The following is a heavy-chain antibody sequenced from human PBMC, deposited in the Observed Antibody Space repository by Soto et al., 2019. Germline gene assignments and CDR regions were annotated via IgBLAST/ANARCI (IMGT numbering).Heavy chain of an antibody. Sequence: SETLSLTCAVYGGSFSGYYWSWIRQPPGKGLEWIGEINHSGSTNYNPSLKSRVTISVDTSKNQFSLKLSSVTAADTAVYYCARGRHDYGDYGNGFDYWGQGTLVTVSS. D-gene: IGHD4-17*01. J-gene: IGHJ4*02. CDR1: GGSFSGYY. CDR2: INHSGST. CDR3: ARGRHDYGDYGNGFDY. V-gene: IGHV4-34*01.